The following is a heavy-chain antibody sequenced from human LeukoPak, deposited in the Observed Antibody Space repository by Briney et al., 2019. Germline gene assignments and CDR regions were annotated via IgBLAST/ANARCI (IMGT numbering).Heavy chain of an antibody. Sequence: SETLSLTCAVSGYSISSGYYWGWIRPPPGKGLEWIGSIYHSGSTYYNPSLKSRVTISVDTSKNQFSLKLTSVTAADTAVYYCAKGGNSEYSSSSYWGQGTLVTVSS. J-gene: IGHJ4*02. CDR3: AKGGNSEYSSSSY. D-gene: IGHD6-6*01. CDR2: IYHSGST. CDR1: GYSISSGYY. V-gene: IGHV4-38-2*01.